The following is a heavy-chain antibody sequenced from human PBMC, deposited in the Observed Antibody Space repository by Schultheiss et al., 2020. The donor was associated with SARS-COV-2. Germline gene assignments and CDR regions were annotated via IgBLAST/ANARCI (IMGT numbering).Heavy chain of an antibody. J-gene: IGHJ6*02. Sequence: ASVKVSCMASGYTFTSYGITWVRQAPGQGLEWMGWISGYSNNTNYAQNLRDRVFMTTDTSTSTAYMELRYLRSDDTAVYYCARASPPRKLVATIPYYYYYGMDVWGQGTTVTVSS. CDR3: ARASPPRKLVATIPYYYYYGMDV. CDR2: ISGYSNNT. V-gene: IGHV1-18*01. D-gene: IGHD5-12*01. CDR1: GYTFTSYG.